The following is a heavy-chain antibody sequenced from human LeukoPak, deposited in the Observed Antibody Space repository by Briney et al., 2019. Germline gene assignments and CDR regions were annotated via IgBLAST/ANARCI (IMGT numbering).Heavy chain of an antibody. CDR2: IYYSGST. CDR1: GGSISSYY. Sequence: SETLSLTCTVSGGSISSYYWSWIRQPPGKGLEWIGYIYYSGSTNYNPSLKSRVTISVDTSKNQFSLKLSSVTAADTAVYYCARGITIFGVGYYYGMDVWGQGATVTVSS. CDR3: ARGITIFGVGYYYGMDV. J-gene: IGHJ6*02. V-gene: IGHV4-59*01. D-gene: IGHD3-3*01.